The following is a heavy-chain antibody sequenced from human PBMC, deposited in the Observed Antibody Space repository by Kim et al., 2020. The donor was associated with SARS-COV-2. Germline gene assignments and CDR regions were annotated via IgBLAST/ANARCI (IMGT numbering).Heavy chain of an antibody. V-gene: IGHV3-23*01. CDR1: GFTFSSYA. D-gene: IGHD5-12*01. CDR2: ISGSGGST. CDR3: AKGAVYVDIVATPKIGDRFFKRDYYYYGMDV. Sequence: GGSLRLSCAASGFTFSSYAMSWVRQAPGKGLEWVSAISGSGGSTYYADSVKGRFTISRDNSKNTLYLQMNSLRAEDTAVYYCAKGAVYVDIVATPKIGDRFFKRDYYYYGMDVWGQGTTVTVSS. J-gene: IGHJ6*02.